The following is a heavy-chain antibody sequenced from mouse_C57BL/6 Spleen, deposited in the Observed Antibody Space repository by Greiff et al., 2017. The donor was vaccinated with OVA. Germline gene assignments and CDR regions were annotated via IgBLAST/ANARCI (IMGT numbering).Heavy chain of an antibody. CDR2: IDPSDSET. CDR1: GYTFTSYW. CDR3: ARRGGSSYEWYFDV. Sequence: QVQLQQPGAELVRPGSSVKLSCKASGYTFTSYWMHWVKQRPIQGLEWIGNIDPSDSETHYNQKFKDKATLTVDKSSSTAYMQLSSLTSEDSAVYYCARRGGSSYEWYFDVWGTGTTVTVSS. D-gene: IGHD1-1*01. V-gene: IGHV1-52*01. J-gene: IGHJ1*03.